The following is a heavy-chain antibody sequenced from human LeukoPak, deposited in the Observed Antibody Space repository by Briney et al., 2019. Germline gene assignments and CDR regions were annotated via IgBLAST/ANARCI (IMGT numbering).Heavy chain of an antibody. CDR3: AGARSHYYGMDV. V-gene: IGHV3-7*03. CDR1: GFPFSSYW. D-gene: IGHD1-26*01. Sequence: GGSLRLSCVASGFPFSSYWMTWVRQAPGKGLEWVANIKQDGSKKSYVDSVKGRFTISRDNGQNSVYLQMNSLRDEDTAVYFCAGARSHYYGMDVWGQGTTVTVSS. CDR2: IKQDGSKK. J-gene: IGHJ6*02.